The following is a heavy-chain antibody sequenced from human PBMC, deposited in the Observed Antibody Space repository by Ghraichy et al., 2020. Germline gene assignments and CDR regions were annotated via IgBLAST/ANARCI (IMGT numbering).Heavy chain of an antibody. CDR3: ARGGLHSSFDY. D-gene: IGHD4-11*01. Sequence: LTCAASGFSFTNYWMHWVRQAPGKGLVWFSRISGDGSSTGSADSVKGRFTISRDNANNTMYLQMSNLRAEDTAVYYCARGGLHSSFDYWGQGTLVTVSS. CDR2: ISGDGSST. J-gene: IGHJ4*02. CDR1: GFSFTNYW. V-gene: IGHV3-74*01.